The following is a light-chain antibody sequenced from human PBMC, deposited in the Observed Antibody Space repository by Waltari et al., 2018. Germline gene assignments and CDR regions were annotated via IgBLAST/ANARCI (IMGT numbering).Light chain of an antibody. V-gene: IGLV3-19*01. CDR3: SSRNGRASQVV. J-gene: IGLJ2*01. Sequence: SSGPTQDPAVSVALGQTIRITCRGDSLRTSYASWYQVKTGQAPVLVMFGKEKRPSGVPDRISGESSETTSSLIITGAQAEDEADYYCSSRNGRASQVVFAGGTKVTVL. CDR1: SLRTSY. CDR2: GKE.